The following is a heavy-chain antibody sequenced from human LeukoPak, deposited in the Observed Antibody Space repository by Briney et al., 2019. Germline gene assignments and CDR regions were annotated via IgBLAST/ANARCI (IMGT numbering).Heavy chain of an antibody. CDR1: GFTLSNFW. J-gene: IGHJ4*02. V-gene: IGHV3-7*02. CDR3: ARCSGGSCYRSDDY. Sequence: GGSLRLSCTASGFTLSNFWMNWVRQAPGKGLEWVAIINRDGTQKHYVDSVKGRFTISRDNAKNSLYLQMNSLRADDTAVYYCARCSGGSCYRSDDYWGQGTLVTVSS. D-gene: IGHD2-15*01. CDR2: INRDGTQK.